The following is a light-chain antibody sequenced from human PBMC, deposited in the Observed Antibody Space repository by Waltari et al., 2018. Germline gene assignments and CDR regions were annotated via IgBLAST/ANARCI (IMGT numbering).Light chain of an antibody. CDR3: GQAIVFPLT. CDR2: GGS. Sequence: EIVMTQTPLSLPVTLGRPATHPCRSGLSLLDTKGNTYLHWYLQKTGQSPQLLIYGGSNRASGVPDRFSGSGSGTDFTLKISKVEAEDVGIYYCGQAIVFPLTFGGGTKVEIK. V-gene: IGKV2-40*01. CDR1: LSLLDTKGNTY. J-gene: IGKJ4*01.